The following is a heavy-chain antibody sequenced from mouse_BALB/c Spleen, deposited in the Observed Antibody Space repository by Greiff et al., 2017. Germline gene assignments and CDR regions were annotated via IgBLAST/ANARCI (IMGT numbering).Heavy chain of an antibody. CDR3: ARGSLIYYYGSTYYAMDY. CDR1: GFNIKDTY. CDR2: IDPANGNT. Sequence: EVQLQQSGAELVKPGASVKLSCTASGFNIKDTYMHWVKQRPEQGLEWIGRIDPANGNTKYDPKFQGKATITADTSSNTAYLQLSSLTSEDTAVYYCARGSLIYYYGSTYYAMDYWGQGTSVTVSS. V-gene: IGHV14-3*02. D-gene: IGHD1-1*01. J-gene: IGHJ4*01.